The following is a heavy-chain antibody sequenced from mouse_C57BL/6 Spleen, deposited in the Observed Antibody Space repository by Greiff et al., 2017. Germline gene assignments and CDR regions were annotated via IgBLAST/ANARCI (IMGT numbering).Heavy chain of an antibody. V-gene: IGHV1-52*01. J-gene: IGHJ4*01. CDR2: IDPSDSET. CDR3: ARSSYYGSSYDYAMDY. Sequence: QVQLQQPGAELVRPGSSVKLSCKASGYTFTSYWMHWVKQRPIQGLEWIGNIDPSDSETHYNQKFKDKATLTVDKSSSTAYMQLSSLTSEDSAVYYCARSSYYGSSYDYAMDYWGQGTSVTVSS. CDR1: GYTFTSYW. D-gene: IGHD1-1*01.